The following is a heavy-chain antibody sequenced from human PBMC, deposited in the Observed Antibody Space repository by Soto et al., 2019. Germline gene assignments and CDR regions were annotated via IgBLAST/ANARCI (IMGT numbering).Heavy chain of an antibody. J-gene: IGHJ4*02. CDR3: AKGLINGRWYAAD. V-gene: IGHV3-23*01. CDR1: GFTFSSCV. D-gene: IGHD6-13*01. CDR2: ITDSGAGT. Sequence: EVHLLESGGGLVQPGESLRLSCGASGFTFSSCVMSWVHQAPGKGLEWVSSITDSGAGTYYADSVKGRFTISRDNSKNTMALQMNNLRAEDTGVYYCAKGLINGRWYAADWGQGTLVTVSS.